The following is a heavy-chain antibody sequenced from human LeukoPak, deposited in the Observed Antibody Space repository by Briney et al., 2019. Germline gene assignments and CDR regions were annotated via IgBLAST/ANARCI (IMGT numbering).Heavy chain of an antibody. D-gene: IGHD5-18*01. CDR1: GYTFTNYN. CDR3: ARYIYGYLHY. Sequence: APVKVSCKASGYTFTNYNIHWVRQAPGQGLEWMGIINPSGGSTSYAQKFQGRVTMTRDTSTSTVYMELSSLRSEDTAVYYCARYIYGYLHYWGQGTLVTVSS. V-gene: IGHV1-46*01. J-gene: IGHJ4*02. CDR2: INPSGGST.